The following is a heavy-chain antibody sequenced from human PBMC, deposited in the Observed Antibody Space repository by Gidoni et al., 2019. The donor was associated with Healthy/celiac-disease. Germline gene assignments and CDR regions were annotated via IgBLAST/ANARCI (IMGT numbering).Heavy chain of an antibody. CDR3: ARDKYSSSWLDY. V-gene: IGHV4-34*01. CDR2: INHSGST. J-gene: IGHJ4*02. CDR1: GGSFSGYY. Sequence: QVQLQQWGAGLLKPSETLSITCAVYGGSFSGYYWSWIRQPPGKGLEWIGEINHSGSTNYNPSLKSRVAISVDTSKNQFSLKLSSVTAADTAVYYCARDKYSSSWLDYWGQGTLVTVSS. D-gene: IGHD6-13*01.